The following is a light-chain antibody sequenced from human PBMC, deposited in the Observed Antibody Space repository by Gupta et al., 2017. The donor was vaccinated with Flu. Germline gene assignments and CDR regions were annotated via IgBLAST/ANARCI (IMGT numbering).Light chain of an antibody. CDR3: QQDKKWHLST. CDR2: GAS. V-gene: IGKV3-15*01. J-gene: IGKJ2*01. CDR1: QSVSSN. Sequence: EIVMTQSPATLSVSPGERATLSCRASQSVSSNLAWYQQKPGQAPRLLIYGASTRATGIPARFSGSGSGTEFTLTISSRQSEDFAVYYCQQDKKWHLSTFGQGTKLEIK.